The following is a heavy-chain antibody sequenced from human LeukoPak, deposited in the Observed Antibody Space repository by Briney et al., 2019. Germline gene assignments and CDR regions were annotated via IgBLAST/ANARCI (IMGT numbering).Heavy chain of an antibody. V-gene: IGHV3-23*01. J-gene: IGHJ4*02. Sequence: GGSLRLSCAASGFTFSSYAMSWVRQAPGKGLEWVSFISGSGGSTYYADSVKGRFTVSRDSSKNTLYLQMNSLRAEDTAVYYCAKVYGSGSYNSFDYWGQGTLVTVSS. CDR1: GFTFSSYA. CDR2: ISGSGGST. D-gene: IGHD3-10*01. CDR3: AKVYGSGSYNSFDY.